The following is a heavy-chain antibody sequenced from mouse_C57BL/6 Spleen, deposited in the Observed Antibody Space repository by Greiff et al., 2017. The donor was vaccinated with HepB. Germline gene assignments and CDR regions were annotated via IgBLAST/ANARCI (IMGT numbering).Heavy chain of an antibody. CDR3: ARRTTVGGYFDV. D-gene: IGHD1-1*01. V-gene: IGHV2-2*01. CDR2: IWSGGST. Sequence: VQLQQSGPGLVQPSQSLSITCIVSGFSLTSYGVHWVRQSPGKGLEWLGVIWSGGSTDYNAAFISRLSISKDNSKSQVFFKMNSLQADDTAIYYCARRTTVGGYFDVWGTGTTVTVSS. CDR1: GFSLTSYG. J-gene: IGHJ1*03.